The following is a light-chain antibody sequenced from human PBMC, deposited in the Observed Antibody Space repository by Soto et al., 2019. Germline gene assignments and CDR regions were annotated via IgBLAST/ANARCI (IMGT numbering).Light chain of an antibody. J-gene: IGKJ1*01. CDR3: QQRSNWPPWT. Sequence: EIVLTQSPATLSLSPGARATLSCRASQSVSSYLAWYQQTPGQAPRLLIYDASNRATGIPARFSGSGSGTDFSLPISSLEPEDFAVYYCQQRSNWPPWTFGQGTKVEIK. CDR2: DAS. V-gene: IGKV3-11*01. CDR1: QSVSSY.